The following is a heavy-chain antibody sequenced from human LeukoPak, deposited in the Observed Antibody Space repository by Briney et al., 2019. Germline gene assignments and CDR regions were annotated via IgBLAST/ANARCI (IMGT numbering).Heavy chain of an antibody. CDR1: GGSISSYY. Sequence: KPSGTPALTCTVSGGSISSYYWSWVREPPGEGLEWIGDIYYSGSTNYNPSLKSRVTISVDTSKNQFSLKLSSVTAADTAVYYCAREVITMVRGVINWYFDLWGRGTLVTVSS. D-gene: IGHD3-10*01. CDR3: AREVITMVRGVINWYFDL. CDR2: IYYSGST. V-gene: IGHV4-59*01. J-gene: IGHJ2*01.